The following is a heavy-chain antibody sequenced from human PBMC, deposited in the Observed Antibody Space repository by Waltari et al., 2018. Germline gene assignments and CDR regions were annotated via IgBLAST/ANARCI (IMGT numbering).Heavy chain of an antibody. V-gene: IGHV3-23*01. CDR3: AKDFAVAVGNVNWFDP. J-gene: IGHJ5*02. CDR1: GFRFDIYA. CDR2: IGGCGAYT. D-gene: IGHD3-3*01. Sequence: EMQLLESGGALVQPGGSLRVSCAASGFRFDIYAMNWVRQAPGKRLEWVAGIGGCGAYTYYADSVTGRSIVSRDNSKNTLYLQKNGLRAEDTAIYYCAKDFAVAVGNVNWFDPWGQGTLVTVSS.